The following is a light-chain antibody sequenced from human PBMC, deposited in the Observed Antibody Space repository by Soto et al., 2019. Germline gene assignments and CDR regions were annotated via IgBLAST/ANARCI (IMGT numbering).Light chain of an antibody. J-gene: IGKJ1*01. CDR2: GAS. CDR1: QSVSSSY. CDR3: QQYNNWWT. Sequence: EIVLTQSPGTLSLSPGERATLSCRASQSVSSSYLAWYQQKPGQAPRLLIYGASSRATGIPDRFSGSGSGTDFTLTISGLRSEDSAFYFCQQYNNWWTFGQGTKVDIK. V-gene: IGKV3-20*01.